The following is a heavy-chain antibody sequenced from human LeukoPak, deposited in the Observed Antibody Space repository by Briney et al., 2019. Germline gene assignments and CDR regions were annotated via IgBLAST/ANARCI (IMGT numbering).Heavy chain of an antibody. V-gene: IGHV3-33*01. CDR1: GFTFSSYG. D-gene: IGHD1-26*01. CDR2: IWYDGSNK. J-gene: IGHJ4*02. CDR3: ARDGEGWELRAFRFDY. Sequence: GRSLRLSCAASGFTFSSYGMHWVRQAPGKGLEWVAVIWYDGSNKYYADSVKGRFTISRDNSKNTLYLQMNSLRAEDTAVYYCARDGEGWELRAFRFDYWGQGTLVIVSS.